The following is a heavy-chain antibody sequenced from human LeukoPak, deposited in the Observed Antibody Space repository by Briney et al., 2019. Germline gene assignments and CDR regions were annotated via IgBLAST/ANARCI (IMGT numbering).Heavy chain of an antibody. CDR3: ARTGMVATDFDY. CDR1: GGSISSYY. D-gene: IGHD5-12*01. V-gene: IGHV4-59*01. CDR2: IYYSGST. Sequence: LETLSLTYTVSGGSISSYYRSWIRQPPGKGLEWIGYIYYSGSTNYNPSLKSRVTISVDTSKNQFSLKLSSVTAADTAVYYCARTGMVATDFDYWGQGTLVTVSS. J-gene: IGHJ4*02.